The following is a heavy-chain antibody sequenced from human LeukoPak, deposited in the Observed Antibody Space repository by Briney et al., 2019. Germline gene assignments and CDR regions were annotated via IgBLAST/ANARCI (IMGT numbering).Heavy chain of an antibody. CDR3: ASQYSSSWDYYFGY. V-gene: IGHV4-4*02. CDR2: IYHSGST. J-gene: IGHJ4*02. Sequence: SGTLSLTCAVSGGSISSSNWWSWVRQPPGEGLEWIGEIYHSGSTNYNPSLKSRVTISVDKSKNQFSLKLSSVTAADTAVYYCASQYSSSWDYYFGYWGQGTLVTVSS. D-gene: IGHD6-13*01. CDR1: GGSISSSNW.